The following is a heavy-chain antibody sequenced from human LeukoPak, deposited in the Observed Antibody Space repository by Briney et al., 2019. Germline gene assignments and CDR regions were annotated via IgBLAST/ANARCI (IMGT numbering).Heavy chain of an antibody. CDR1: GYTFTSYG. CDR2: FDPEDGET. CDR3: ATAPKVIYLLSSFDY. V-gene: IGHV1-24*01. D-gene: IGHD3-22*01. Sequence: GASVKVSCKASGYTFTSYGISWVRQAPGKGLEWMGGFDPEDGETIYAQKFQGRVTMTEDTSTDTAYMELSSLRSEDTAVYYCATAPKVIYLLSSFDYWGQGTLVTVSS. J-gene: IGHJ4*02.